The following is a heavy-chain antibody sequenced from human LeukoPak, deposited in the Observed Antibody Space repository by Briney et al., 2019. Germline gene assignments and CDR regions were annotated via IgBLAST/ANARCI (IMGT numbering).Heavy chain of an antibody. Sequence: SETLSLTCAVYGGSFSDYYWSWIRQPPGKGLEWIGEINYSGSTNYNPPLRSRVTISVDTSKNQFSLMLNSVTAADTAVYYCARGIWYGSGSSFDSWGQGTLVTVSS. V-gene: IGHV4-34*01. J-gene: IGHJ4*02. CDR2: INYSGST. D-gene: IGHD3-10*01. CDR3: ARGIWYGSGSSFDS. CDR1: GGSFSDYY.